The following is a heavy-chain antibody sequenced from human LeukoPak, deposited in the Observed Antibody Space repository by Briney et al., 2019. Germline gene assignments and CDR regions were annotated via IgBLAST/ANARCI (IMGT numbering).Heavy chain of an antibody. CDR1: GGSISSYY. Sequence: SETLSLTCTVSGGSISSYYWSWIRQPPGKGLEWIGYIYYSGSNNYNPSLKSRVTISVDTSKNQFSLKLSSVTAADTAVYYCARLIAAADYYFDYWGQGTLVTVSS. D-gene: IGHD6-13*01. V-gene: IGHV4-59*01. J-gene: IGHJ4*02. CDR3: ARLIAAADYYFDY. CDR2: IYYSGSN.